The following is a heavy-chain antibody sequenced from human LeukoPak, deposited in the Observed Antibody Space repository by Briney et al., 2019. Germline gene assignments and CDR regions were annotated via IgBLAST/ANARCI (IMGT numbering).Heavy chain of an antibody. CDR3: ASLPYDSSGYWFDP. CDR2: INPNSGGT. D-gene: IGHD3-22*01. J-gene: IGHJ5*02. CDR1: GYTFTGYY. V-gene: IGHV1-2*02. Sequence: ASVKVSCKASGYTFTGYYMHWVRQAPGQGLEWMGWINPNSGGTNYAQKFQGRVTMTRDTSISTAYMELSRLRSDDTAVYYCASLPYDSSGYWFDPWGQGTLVTVSS.